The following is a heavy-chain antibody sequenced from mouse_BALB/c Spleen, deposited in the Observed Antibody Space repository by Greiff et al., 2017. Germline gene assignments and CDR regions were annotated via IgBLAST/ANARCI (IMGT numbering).Heavy chain of an antibody. CDR1: GYAFSSYW. Sequence: EVKLVESGAELVRPGSSVKISCKASGYAFSSYWMHWVKQRPGQGLEWIGAIYPGNSDTSYNQKFKGKAKLTAVTSTSTAYMELSSLTNEDSAVYYCTRQGTGTGDWGQGTTLTVSS. CDR2: IYPGNSDT. CDR3: TRQGTGTGD. V-gene: IGHV1-5*01. J-gene: IGHJ2*01. D-gene: IGHD4-1*01.